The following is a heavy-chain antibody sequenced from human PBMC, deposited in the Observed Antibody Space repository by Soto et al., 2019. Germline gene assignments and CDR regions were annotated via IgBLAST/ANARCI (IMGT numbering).Heavy chain of an antibody. J-gene: IGHJ4*02. Sequence: GASVKVSCKASGGTFSSYAISWVRQAPGQGLEWMGGIIPIFGTANYAQKFQGRVTITADESTSTAYMELSSLRSEDTAVYYCARVPSYYDFWSGYYNDYWGQGTLVTVS. CDR1: GGTFSSYA. V-gene: IGHV1-69*13. CDR2: IIPIFGTA. D-gene: IGHD3-3*01. CDR3: ARVPSYYDFWSGYYNDY.